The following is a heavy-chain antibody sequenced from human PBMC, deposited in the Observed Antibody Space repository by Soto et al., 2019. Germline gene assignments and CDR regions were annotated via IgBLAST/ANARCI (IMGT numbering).Heavy chain of an antibody. V-gene: IGHV4-59*01. CDR3: ARDTVLTGAVDY. J-gene: IGHJ4*02. Sequence: PSETLSLTCTVSGGSIGSYHWSWVRQPPGKGLEWIASVYYTGTTNYNPSLGSRVTISIDAPENQISLKLTSVTAADTAFYYCARDTVLTGAVDYWGQGTLVTVSS. CDR1: GGSIGSYH. D-gene: IGHD1-26*01. CDR2: VYYTGTT.